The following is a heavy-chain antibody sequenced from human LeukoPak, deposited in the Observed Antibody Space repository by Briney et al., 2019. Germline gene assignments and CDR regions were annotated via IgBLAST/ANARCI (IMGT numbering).Heavy chain of an antibody. V-gene: IGHV4-4*07. CDR3: ATYCSSTSCYLHYFDY. CDR2: IYTSGST. CDR1: GGSISSYY. D-gene: IGHD2-2*01. J-gene: IGHJ4*02. Sequence: SETLSLTCTVSGGSISSYYWSWIRQPAGKGLEWIGRIYTSGSTNYNPSLKSRVTMSVDTSKNQFSLKLSSVTAADTAVYYCATYCSSTSCYLHYFDYWGQGTLVTVSS.